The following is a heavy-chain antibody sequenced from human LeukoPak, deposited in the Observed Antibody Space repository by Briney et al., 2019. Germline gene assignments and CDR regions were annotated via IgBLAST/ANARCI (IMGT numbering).Heavy chain of an antibody. J-gene: IGHJ4*02. CDR2: IRSKAYGETT. V-gene: IGHV3-49*04. CDR1: GFTESNNF. CDR3: TRDRRGNCDY. Sequence: GGSLSHPCAASGFTESNNFVSWVRQAPGKGLEWVGFIRSKAYGETTEYAASVKGRFSNSRDDSKTIAYLQMNSLKTEDTAVYYCTRDRRGNCDYWGQGTLVTVSS. D-gene: IGHD4-23*01.